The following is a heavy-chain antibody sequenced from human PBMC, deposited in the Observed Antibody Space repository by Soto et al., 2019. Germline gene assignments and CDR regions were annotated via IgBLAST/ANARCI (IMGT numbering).Heavy chain of an antibody. J-gene: IGHJ6*03. CDR2: IYYSGST. Sequence: SETLSLTCTVSGGSISSYYWSWIRQPPGKGLEWIGYIYYSGSTNYNPSLKSRVTISVDTSKNQFSLKLSSVTAADTAVYYCASGDKNYDFWSGYYTLGYYYYMDVWGKGTTVTVSS. CDR1: GGSISSYY. V-gene: IGHV4-59*01. D-gene: IGHD3-3*01. CDR3: ASGDKNYDFWSGYYTLGYYYYMDV.